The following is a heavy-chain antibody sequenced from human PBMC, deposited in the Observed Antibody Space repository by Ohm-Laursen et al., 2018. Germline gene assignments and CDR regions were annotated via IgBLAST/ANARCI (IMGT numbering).Heavy chain of an antibody. CDR3: ASGLYSSSWYMEEDY. CDR1: GFTFSSYS. D-gene: IGHD6-13*01. J-gene: IGHJ4*02. Sequence: SLRLSCSASGFTFSSYSMNWVRQAPGKGLEWVSSISSSSSYIYYADSVKGRFTISRDNAKSSLYLQMNSLRAEDTAVYYCASGLYSSSWYMEEDYWGQGTLVTVSS. CDR2: ISSSSSYI. V-gene: IGHV3-21*01.